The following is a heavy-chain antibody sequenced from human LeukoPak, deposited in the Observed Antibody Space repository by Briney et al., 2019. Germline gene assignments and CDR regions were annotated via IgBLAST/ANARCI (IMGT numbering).Heavy chain of an antibody. CDR1: GFTFSDYY. Sequence: GGSLSLSCAASGFTFSDYYMSWIRQAPGKGREWVSYISSSGRTIYYADSVKGRFTISRDNAKNSLYLQMNSLRAEDTAVYYCARDGVLRYSIPGDYYYGMDVWGQGTTVTVSS. CDR3: ARDGVLRYSIPGDYYYGMDV. J-gene: IGHJ6*02. V-gene: IGHV3-11*01. CDR2: ISSSGRTI. D-gene: IGHD3-9*01.